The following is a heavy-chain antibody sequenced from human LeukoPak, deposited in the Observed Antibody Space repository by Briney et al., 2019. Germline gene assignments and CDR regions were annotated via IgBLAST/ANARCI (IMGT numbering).Heavy chain of an antibody. V-gene: IGHV3-33*01. D-gene: IGHD3-22*01. CDR1: GFTFSIYG. CDR2: IWYDGTNK. CDR3: ARAAYDNSGYLTL. J-gene: IGHJ4*02. Sequence: GGSLRLSCVASGFTFSIYGMHWVRQAPGKGLEWVAVIWYDGTNKYYADSVKGRFTISRDSPKNTLYLQMNSLRAEDTAVYYCARAAYDNSGYLTLWGQGTLVTVSS.